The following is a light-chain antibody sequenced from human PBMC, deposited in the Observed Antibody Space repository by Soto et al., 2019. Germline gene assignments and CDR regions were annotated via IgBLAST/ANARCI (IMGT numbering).Light chain of an antibody. CDR1: QSVARS. V-gene: IGKV3-11*01. J-gene: IGKJ4*01. Sequence: ETVFAQAPATLSFSPEESATLSCWASQSVARSLAWYQQKPGQAPRLLINDASTRATGIPARFGGSGSATDFTLTISSLQPEDFATYYCQQSYSTPPAFGGGTKVDIK. CDR2: DAS. CDR3: QQSYSTPPA.